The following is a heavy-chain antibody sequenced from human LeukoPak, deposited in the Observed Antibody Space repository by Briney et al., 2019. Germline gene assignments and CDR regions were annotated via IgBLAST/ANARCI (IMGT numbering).Heavy chain of an antibody. CDR1: GFTFSDHY. V-gene: IGHV3-72*01. D-gene: IGHD3-9*01. CDR2: TRNKANSYTT. Sequence: GGSLRLSCAASGFTFSDHYMDWVRQAPGKGLEWVGRTRNKANSYTTEYAASVKGRFTISRDDSKNSLYLQMNSLKTEDTAVYYCARGRVYYDILTGYDPWSYYFDYWGQGTLVTVSS. J-gene: IGHJ4*02. CDR3: ARGRVYYDILTGYDPWSYYFDY.